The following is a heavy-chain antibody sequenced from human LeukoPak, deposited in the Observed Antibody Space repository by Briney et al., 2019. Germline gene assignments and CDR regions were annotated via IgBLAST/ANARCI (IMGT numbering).Heavy chain of an antibody. CDR2: FDPEDGET. Sequence: ASVKVSCKVSGYTLTELSMHWVRQAPGKGLEWMGGFDPEDGETIYAQKFQGRVTMTEDTSTDTAYMELSSLRSEDTAVYYCARDKGRDGYTAFDYWGQGTLVTVSS. D-gene: IGHD5-24*01. CDR3: ARDKGRDGYTAFDY. CDR1: GYTLTELS. J-gene: IGHJ4*02. V-gene: IGHV1-24*01.